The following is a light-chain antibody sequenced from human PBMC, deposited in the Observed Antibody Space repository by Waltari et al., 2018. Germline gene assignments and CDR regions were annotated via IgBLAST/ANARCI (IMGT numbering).Light chain of an antibody. CDR3: QQSNTFPLT. V-gene: IGKV1-12*01. CDR2: AAS. CDR1: EDVSTW. J-gene: IGKJ4*01. Sequence: DIQMTQSPSSVSASVGDRVTITCRASEDVSTWLAWYQQKPGKVPQLLIFAASVLRTGVSSRFTGSGSGTDFTLTISSLEPEDFATCYCQQSNTFPLTFGGGTKVEIK.